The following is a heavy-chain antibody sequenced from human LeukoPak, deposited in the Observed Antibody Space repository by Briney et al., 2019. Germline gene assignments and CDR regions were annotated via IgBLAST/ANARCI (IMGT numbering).Heavy chain of an antibody. V-gene: IGHV3-23*01. CDR1: GFTFSSYA. D-gene: IGHD3-22*01. CDR2: ISGSGGST. J-gene: IGHJ4*02. CDR3: AAVPGGYYYDSSGYYPR. Sequence: GGSLRLSCAASGFTFSSYAMSWVRQAPGKGLEWVSAISGSGGSTYYADSVKGRFTISRDNSKNTLYLQMNSLRAEDTAVYYCAAVPGGYYYDSSGYYPRWGQGTLVTVSS.